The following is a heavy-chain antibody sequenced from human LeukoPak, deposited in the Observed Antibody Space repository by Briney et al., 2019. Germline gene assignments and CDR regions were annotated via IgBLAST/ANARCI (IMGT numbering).Heavy chain of an antibody. J-gene: IGHJ6*03. V-gene: IGHV4-30-4*02. CDR3: AKNGAYYDFWSGYYRGDYYYYMDV. Sequence: SETLSLTCTVSGGSISSGDYYWSWIRQPPGKGLEWIVYIYYSGSTYYNPSLKGRVTISVDTSKNQFSLKLSSVTAADTAVYYCAKNGAYYDFWSGYYRGDYYYYMDVWGKGTTVTVSS. CDR1: GGSISSGDYY. D-gene: IGHD3-3*01. CDR2: IYYSGST.